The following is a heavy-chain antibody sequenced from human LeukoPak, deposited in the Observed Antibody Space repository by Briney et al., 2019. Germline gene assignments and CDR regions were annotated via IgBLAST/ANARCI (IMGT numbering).Heavy chain of an antibody. CDR1: GDSISSGDW. CDR3: ALARDYRSGP. V-gene: IGHV4-4*02. D-gene: IGHD4/OR15-4a*01. Sequence: KPSGTLSLTCAVSGDSISSGDWWSWWVRQPPGKGLEWIGEVHHGGSTNYHPSLKSRVTMSVDKPKNQFSLQLNSVTAADTAVYYCALARDYRSGPWGQGTLVTVSS. CDR2: VHHGGST. J-gene: IGHJ5*02.